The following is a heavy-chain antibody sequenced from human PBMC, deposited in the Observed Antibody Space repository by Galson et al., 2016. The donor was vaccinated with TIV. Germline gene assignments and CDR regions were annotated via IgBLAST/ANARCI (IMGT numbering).Heavy chain of an antibody. D-gene: IGHD3-22*01. CDR3: TKVPSSGFSDYYCLDV. J-gene: IGHJ6*02. Sequence: SLRLSCAASGFTFSIFAMTWVRQAPGMGLEWVSAISGGGGSTYYADSVKGRFTISRDDSKNQLFLQMNSLSAEDTAVYYCTKVPSSGFSDYYCLDVWAQGTTVTVSS. CDR2: ISGGGGST. V-gene: IGHV3-23*01. CDR1: GFTFSIFA.